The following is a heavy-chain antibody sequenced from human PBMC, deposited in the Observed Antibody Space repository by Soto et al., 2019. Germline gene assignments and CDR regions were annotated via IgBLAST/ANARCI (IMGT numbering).Heavy chain of an antibody. CDR1: GERLTSYW. V-gene: IGHV5-51*01. D-gene: IGHD6-6*01. Sequence: SEKISCKRRGERLTSYWIGWVRQKTGKGLEWMGVIYPDDSDVRYSPSFQGQVTISADRSISTAYLQWNSLTASDTAMYFCARGGTSSSRVFDLWGQGVLVTVPS. J-gene: IGHJ4*02. CDR2: IYPDDSDV. CDR3: ARGGTSSSRVFDL.